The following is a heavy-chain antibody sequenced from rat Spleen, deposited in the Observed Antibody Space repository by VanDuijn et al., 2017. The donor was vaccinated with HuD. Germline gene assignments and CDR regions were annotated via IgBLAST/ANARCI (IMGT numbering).Heavy chain of an antibody. CDR1: GYSITSNY. J-gene: IGHJ2*01. Sequence: EVQLQESGPGLVKPSQSLSLTCSVTGYSITSNYWGWIRKFPGNKLEWMGYINSAGSSNYNPSLKSRISITRDTSKNQFFLQVNSVTTEDTATYYCARRHYGYTDYFDYWGQGVMVTVSS. V-gene: IGHV3-3*01. CDR3: ARRHYGYTDYFDY. CDR2: INSAGSS. D-gene: IGHD1-9*01.